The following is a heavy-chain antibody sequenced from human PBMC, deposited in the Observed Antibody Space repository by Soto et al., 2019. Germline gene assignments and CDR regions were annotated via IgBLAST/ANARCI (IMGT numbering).Heavy chain of an antibody. CDR3: ATADGSTWWGYFDY. CDR2: MSGSGDSI. CDR1: GFTFRSYV. D-gene: IGHD2-2*01. J-gene: IGHJ4*02. Sequence: EVQLLESGGGLVQPGGSLRLSCSASGFTFRSYVMSWVRQAPGKGLEWVSGMSGSGDSIRYADSVKGRFTISRDNSKNTLYLQMNSLRAEDTAVYHCATADGSTWWGYFDYWGQGTLVTVSS. V-gene: IGHV3-23*01.